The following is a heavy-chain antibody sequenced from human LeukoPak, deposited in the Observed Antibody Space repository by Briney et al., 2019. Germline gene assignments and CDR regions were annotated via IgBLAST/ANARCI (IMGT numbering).Heavy chain of an antibody. CDR3: ARGRWVKQWLTFFDY. CDR2: ISSSSSYI. D-gene: IGHD6-19*01. Sequence: GGSLRLSCAASGFTFSSYSMNWVRQAPGKGLEWVSSISSSSSYIYYADSVKGRFTISRDNAKNSLYLQMNSLRAEDTAVYYCARGRWVKQWLTFFDYWGQGTLVTVSS. CDR1: GFTFSSYS. V-gene: IGHV3-21*01. J-gene: IGHJ4*02.